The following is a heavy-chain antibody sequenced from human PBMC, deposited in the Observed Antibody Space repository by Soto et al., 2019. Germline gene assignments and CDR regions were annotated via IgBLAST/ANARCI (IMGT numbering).Heavy chain of an antibody. Sequence: QVQLVQSGPEVKKPGASVTLSCKSSGYNFNNYGISWVRQAPGQGLEWMGWISGNNGNTKYGQKFQGRDSLTTDSSTSTAYMEMRSLRSDDTGVYYCVSRVVTTLDDAFDIWGPGTRVTVSS. V-gene: IGHV1-18*01. J-gene: IGHJ3*02. CDR1: GYNFNNYG. CDR2: ISGNNGNT. CDR3: VSRVVTTLDDAFDI. D-gene: IGHD2-21*02.